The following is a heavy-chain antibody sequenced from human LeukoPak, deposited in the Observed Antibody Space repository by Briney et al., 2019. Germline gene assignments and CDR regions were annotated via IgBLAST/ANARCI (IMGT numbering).Heavy chain of an antibody. Sequence: GGSLRLSCAASGFTFSSYEMNWVRQAPGKGLEWISYISSSGTTKYYADSVKGRFTTSRDNAKNSLYLQMNSLRAEDTAVYYCARDPAVSYDYVRGSFAGYWGQGTLVTVSS. CDR3: ARDPAVSYDYVRGSFAGY. J-gene: IGHJ4*02. V-gene: IGHV3-48*03. CDR2: ISSSGTTK. CDR1: GFTFSSYE. D-gene: IGHD3-16*01.